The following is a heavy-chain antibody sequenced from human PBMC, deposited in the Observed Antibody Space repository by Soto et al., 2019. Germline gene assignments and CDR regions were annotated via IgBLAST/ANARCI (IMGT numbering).Heavy chain of an antibody. CDR1: GYTFISYH. D-gene: IGHD1-26*01. CDR3: ARDRGTDSGTYSGY. V-gene: IGHV1-46*01. J-gene: IGHJ4*02. Sequence: QVQLVQSGAEVKKPGASVKVSCKASGYTFISYHMHWVRQAPGQGLEWMGIINPSGGTTTYAQKFHGRVTMTRDTSTSTVYMELSSLRSEDTAVYFCARDRGTDSGTYSGYWGQGTLVTVSS. CDR2: INPSGGTT.